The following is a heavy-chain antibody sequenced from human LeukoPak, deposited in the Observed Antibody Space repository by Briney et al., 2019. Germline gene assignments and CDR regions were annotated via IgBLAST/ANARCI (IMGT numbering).Heavy chain of an antibody. CDR1: GYTFTSYG. V-gene: IGHV1-18*01. CDR3: ARESDNYDYVWGSGYAFDI. Sequence: GASVKASWKPSGYTFTSYGIGWGPQATGHALLWSVLISPYNGNTNYAQKLQGRVTMTTDTSTSTAYMELRSLRSDDTAVYYCARESDNYDYVWGSGYAFDIWGQGTMVTVSS. CDR2: ISPYNGNT. J-gene: IGHJ3*02. D-gene: IGHD3-16*01.